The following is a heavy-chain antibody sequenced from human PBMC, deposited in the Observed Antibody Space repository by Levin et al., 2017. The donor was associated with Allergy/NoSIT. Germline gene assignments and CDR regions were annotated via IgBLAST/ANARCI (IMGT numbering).Heavy chain of an antibody. CDR2: IIPIFGTA. CDR1: GGTFSSYA. J-gene: IGHJ5*02. V-gene: IGHV1-69*06. D-gene: IGHD4-17*01. CDR3: ARDPGDYVFSWFDP. Sequence: SVKVSCKASGGTFSSYAISWVRQAPGQGLEWMGGIIPIFGTANYAQKFQGRVTITADKSTSTAYMELSSLRSEDTAVYYCARDPGDYVFSWFDPWGQGTLVTVSS.